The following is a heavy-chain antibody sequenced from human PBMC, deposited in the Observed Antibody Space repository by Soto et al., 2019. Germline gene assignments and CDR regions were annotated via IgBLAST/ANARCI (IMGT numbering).Heavy chain of an antibody. CDR3: GRGPSPRAPAGGTPYYYAMDV. D-gene: IGHD6-13*01. CDR1: GYDFTAYD. Sequence: ASVKVSCKASGYDFTAYDINWVRQASGQGLEWMGWMNPINGATGSARRFQGRVSMTRNTATGTAYLELTSLRSDDSAVYYCGRGPSPRAPAGGTPYYYAMDVWGQGTTVTVSS. V-gene: IGHV1-8*02. CDR2: MNPINGAT. J-gene: IGHJ6*02.